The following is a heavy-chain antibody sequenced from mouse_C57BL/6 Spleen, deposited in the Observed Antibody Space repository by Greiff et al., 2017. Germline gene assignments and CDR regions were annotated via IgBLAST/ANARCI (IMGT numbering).Heavy chain of an antibody. Sequence: EVQGVESGGGLVKPGGSLKLSCAASGFPFSDYGMHWVRQAPEKGLEWVAYISSGSSTIYYADTVKGRFTISRDNAKNTLFLQMTSLRSEYTAMNYCARLDYDPEYYAMDYWGQGNSVTVSS. J-gene: IGHJ4*01. V-gene: IGHV5-17*01. D-gene: IGHD2-4*01. CDR2: ISSGSSTI. CDR1: GFPFSDYG. CDR3: ARLDYDPEYYAMDY.